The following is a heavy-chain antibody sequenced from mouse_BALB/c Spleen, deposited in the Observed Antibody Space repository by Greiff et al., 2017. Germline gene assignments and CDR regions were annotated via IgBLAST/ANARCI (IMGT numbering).Heavy chain of an antibody. CDR3: ARAYYGNYPFDY. CDR2: IRNKANGYTT. Sequence: EVKVVESGGGLVQPGGSLRLSCATSGFTFTDYYMSWVRQPPGKALEWLGFIRNKANGYTTEYSASVKGRFTISRDNSQSILYLQMNTLRAEDSATYYCARAYYGNYPFDYWGQGTTLTVSS. D-gene: IGHD2-10*01. CDR1: GFTFTDYY. V-gene: IGHV7-3*02. J-gene: IGHJ2*01.